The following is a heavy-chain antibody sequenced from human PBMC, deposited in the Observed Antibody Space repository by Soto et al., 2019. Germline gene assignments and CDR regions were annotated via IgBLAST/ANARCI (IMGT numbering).Heavy chain of an antibody. CDR1: SDSITNYY. V-gene: IGHV4-59*01. Sequence: QVHLQESGPGLVKPSETLSLTCIVSSDSITNYYWTWIRQPPGKGLEWIGYVHDSGRSNYNPSLKSREKISVETSKKQFSLNLNSVTAADTAVYYCARVGGTRGWYWGQGTLVTVSS. D-gene: IGHD2-15*01. CDR3: ARVGGTRGWY. CDR2: VHDSGRS. J-gene: IGHJ4*02.